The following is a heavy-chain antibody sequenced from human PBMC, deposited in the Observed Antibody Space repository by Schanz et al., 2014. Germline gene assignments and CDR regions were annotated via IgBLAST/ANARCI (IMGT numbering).Heavy chain of an antibody. J-gene: IGHJ6*02. CDR2: ISYDGSNK. D-gene: IGHD3-10*01. Sequence: QVQLVESGGGVVQPGRSLRLSCAAYGFTLSSYAMHWVRQAPGKGLEWVAVISYDGSNKYYADSVKGRVTISRDNAKNSVSLQMRRLRVEDTAVYYCARDFDDRRGYGSGYCLGDCMDVWGQGTTXTVSS. CDR3: ARDFDDRRGYGSGYCLGDCMDV. CDR1: GFTLSSYA. V-gene: IGHV3-30-3*01.